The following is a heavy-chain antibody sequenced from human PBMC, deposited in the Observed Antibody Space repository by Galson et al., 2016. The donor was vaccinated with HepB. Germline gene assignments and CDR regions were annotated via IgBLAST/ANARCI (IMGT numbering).Heavy chain of an antibody. Sequence: SVKVSCKVAGYSLSELSMNWVRQVPGKELEWLGGSDGEDGETVYGQMFQGRLTMTEDTSTDTAYMELSSLRSQDTAVYSCARITPLLHYAMDVWGQGTTVTVSS. CDR2: SDGEDGET. D-gene: IGHD2/OR15-2a*01. J-gene: IGHJ6*02. V-gene: IGHV1-24*01. CDR1: GYSLSELS. CDR3: ARITPLLHYAMDV.